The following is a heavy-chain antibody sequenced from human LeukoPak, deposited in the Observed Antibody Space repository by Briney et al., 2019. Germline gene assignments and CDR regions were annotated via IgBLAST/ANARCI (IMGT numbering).Heavy chain of an antibody. CDR1: GFTFSSYS. D-gene: IGHD3-22*01. CDR2: ISSSSSYI. J-gene: IGHJ4*02. CDR3: AWGRRDYDSSGNFDY. Sequence: PGGSLRLSCAASGFTFSSYSMNWVRQAPGKGLEWVSSISSSSSYIYYADSVKGRFTISRDNAKNSLYLQMNSLRAEDTAVYYCAWGRRDYDSSGNFDYWGQGTLVTVSS. V-gene: IGHV3-21*01.